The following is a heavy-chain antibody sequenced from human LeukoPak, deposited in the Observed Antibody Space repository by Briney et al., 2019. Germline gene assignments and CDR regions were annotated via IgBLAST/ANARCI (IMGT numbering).Heavy chain of an antibody. V-gene: IGHV3-30*04. CDR3: ARDPSRLVEAGHLDY. Sequence: PGSSPRLSCAASVFILSSFTKHWIRQAPAKCLDLVAVTSYDGSYTYYADSFKGRFIISRDNSKDTLFLQMNSLKIDDTAVYYCARDPSRLVEAGHLDYWGQGIPVAVSS. CDR1: VFILSSFT. D-gene: IGHD6-19*01. J-gene: IGHJ4*02. CDR2: TSYDGSYT.